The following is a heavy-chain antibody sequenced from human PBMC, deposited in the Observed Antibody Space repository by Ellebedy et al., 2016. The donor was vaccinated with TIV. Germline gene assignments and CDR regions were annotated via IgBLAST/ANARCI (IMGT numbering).Heavy chain of an antibody. CDR2: IIPILGIA. CDR1: GGTFSSYA. D-gene: IGHD4-17*01. V-gene: IGHV1-69*10. J-gene: IGHJ5*02. Sequence: ASVKVSCKASGGTFSSYAISWVRQAPGQGLEWMGGIIPILGIANYAQKFQGRVTITADESTSTAYMELSSRRSEDTAVYYCARRGRDYGEGRWFDPWGQGTLVTVSS. CDR3: ARRGRDYGEGRWFDP.